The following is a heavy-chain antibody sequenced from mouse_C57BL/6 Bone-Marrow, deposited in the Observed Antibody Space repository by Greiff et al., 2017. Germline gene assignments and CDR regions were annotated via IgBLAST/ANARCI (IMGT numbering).Heavy chain of an antibody. CDR1: GYTFTSYW. J-gene: IGHJ3*01. D-gene: IGHD2-4*01. CDR3: ARETYYDYDKMAWFAY. V-gene: IGHV1-72*01. CDR2: IDPNSGGT. Sequence: QVHVKQSGAELVKPGASVKLSCKASGYTFTSYWMHWVKQRPGRGLEWIGRIDPNSGGTKYNEKFKSKATLTVDKPSSTAYMQLSSLTSEDSAVYYCARETYYDYDKMAWFAYWGQGTLVTVSA.